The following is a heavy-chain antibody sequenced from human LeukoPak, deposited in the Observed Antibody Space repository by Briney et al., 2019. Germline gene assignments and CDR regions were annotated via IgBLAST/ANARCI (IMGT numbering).Heavy chain of an antibody. J-gene: IGHJ4*02. Sequence: ASVKVSCKASGYTFTSYGISWVRQAPGRGLEWMGWISAYNGNTNYAQKLQGRVTMTTDTSTSTAYMELRSLRSDDTAVYYCAREDYDILTGYYFFDYWGQGTLVTVSS. CDR1: GYTFTSYG. V-gene: IGHV1-18*04. CDR3: AREDYDILTGYYFFDY. D-gene: IGHD3-9*01. CDR2: ISAYNGNT.